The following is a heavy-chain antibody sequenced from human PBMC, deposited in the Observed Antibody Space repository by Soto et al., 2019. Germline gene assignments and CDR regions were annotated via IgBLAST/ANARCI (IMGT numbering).Heavy chain of an antibody. Sequence: QLQLQESGPGLVKPSETLSLTCSVSGGSVSSSSYFWNWIRQSPGEGLEWIGTIYESGTTYHNPSLKSRVTRSVDTSKNPFSLKLTSVTAADTAVYYCARRPGGVVTTPIYGFDVWGQGTTVTVSS. CDR2: IYESGTT. V-gene: IGHV4-39*01. J-gene: IGHJ6*02. D-gene: IGHD3-3*01. CDR1: GGSVSSSSYF. CDR3: ARRPGGVVTTPIYGFDV.